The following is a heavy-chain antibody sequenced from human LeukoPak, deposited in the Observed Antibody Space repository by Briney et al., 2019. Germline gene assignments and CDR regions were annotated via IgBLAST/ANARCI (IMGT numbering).Heavy chain of an antibody. D-gene: IGHD3-22*01. CDR3: ARGLYYYDSSGYFY. V-gene: IGHV1-2*02. Sequence: ASVKVSCKASGYTFTGYYMHWVRQAPEQGLEWMGWINPDSGGTNYAQKFQGRVTMTRDTSISTAYMELSRLRSDDTAVYYCARGLYYYDSSGYFYWGQGTLVTVSS. CDR2: INPDSGGT. J-gene: IGHJ4*02. CDR1: GYTFTGYY.